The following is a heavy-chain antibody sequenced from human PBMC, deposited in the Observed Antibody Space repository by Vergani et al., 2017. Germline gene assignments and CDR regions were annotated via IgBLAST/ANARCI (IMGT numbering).Heavy chain of an antibody. CDR1: GGSISSYY. J-gene: IGHJ4*02. CDR2: IYYSGST. Sequence: QVQLQESGPGLVKPSETLSLTCTVSGGSISSYYWSWIRQPPGKGLEWIGYIYYSGSTNYNPSLKSRVTISVDRSKNQFSLKLSSVTAADTAVYYCARLRYDSSGYYYGNYFDYWGQGTLVTVSS. D-gene: IGHD3-22*01. V-gene: IGHV4-59*12. CDR3: ARLRYDSSGYYYGNYFDY.